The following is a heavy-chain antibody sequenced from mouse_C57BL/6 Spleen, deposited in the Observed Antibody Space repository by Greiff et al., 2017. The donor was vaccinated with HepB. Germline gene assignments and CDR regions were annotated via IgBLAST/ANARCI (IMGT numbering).Heavy chain of an antibody. D-gene: IGHD1-1*01. CDR2: IYPGSGST. CDR1: GYTFTSYW. V-gene: IGHV1-55*01. Sequence: QVQLQQPGAELVKPGASVKMSCKASGYTFTSYWITWVKQRPGQGLEWIGDIYPGSGSTNYNEKFKSKATLTVDTSSSTSYMQLSSLTSEDSAVYYCAREGDTTVNWYFDVWGTGTTVTVSS. J-gene: IGHJ1*03. CDR3: AREGDTTVNWYFDV.